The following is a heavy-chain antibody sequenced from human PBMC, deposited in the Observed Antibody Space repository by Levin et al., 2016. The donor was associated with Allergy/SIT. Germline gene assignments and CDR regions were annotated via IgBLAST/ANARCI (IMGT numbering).Heavy chain of an antibody. V-gene: IGHV5-10-1*01. D-gene: IGHD3-22*01. CDR1: GYSFTSYW. CDR2: IDPSDSYT. Sequence: GESLKISCKGSGYSFTSYWIGWVRQMPGKGLEWMGRIDPSDSYTNYSPSFQGHVTISADKSISTAYLQWTSLKASDTAMYYCARADSSGYYAAFDIWGQGTMVTVSS. J-gene: IGHJ3*02. CDR3: ARADSSGYYAAFDI.